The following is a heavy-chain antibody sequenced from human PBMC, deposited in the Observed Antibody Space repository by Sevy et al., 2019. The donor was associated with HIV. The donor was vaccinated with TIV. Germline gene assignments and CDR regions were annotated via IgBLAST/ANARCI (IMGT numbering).Heavy chain of an antibody. D-gene: IGHD3-10*01. CDR2: IRQDGSEK. CDR3: MDL. CDR1: GFTFRNFW. J-gene: IGHJ6*02. Sequence: GGSLRLSCAVSGFTFRNFWMSWVRQAPGKGLEWVANIRQDGSEKYYVDSVRGRLTISRDNAKNSLFLHYCAKSYFGSGTSYGMDLWGRGTTVTVSS. V-gene: IGHV3-7*01.